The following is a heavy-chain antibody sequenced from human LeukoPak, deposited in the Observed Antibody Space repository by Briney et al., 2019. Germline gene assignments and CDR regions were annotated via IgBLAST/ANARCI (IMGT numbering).Heavy chain of an antibody. CDR1: GGSISSYY. J-gene: IGHJ3*02. V-gene: IGHV4-59*08. CDR2: IYYSGST. Sequence: SETLSLTCTVSGGSISSYYWSWIRQPPGKGLEWIGYIYYSGSTNYNPSLKSRVTISVDTSKNQFSLKLSSVTAADTAVYYCARYYMITFGDYAFDIWGQGTMVTVSS. D-gene: IGHD3-16*01. CDR3: ARYYMITFGDYAFDI.